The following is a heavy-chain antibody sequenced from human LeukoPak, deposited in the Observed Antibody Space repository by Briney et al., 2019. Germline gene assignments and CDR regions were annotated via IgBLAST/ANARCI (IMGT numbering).Heavy chain of an antibody. CDR1: GYTFTSYG. CDR2: ISAYNGNT. J-gene: IGHJ5*02. CDR3: ASRSSGWSPFDP. D-gene: IGHD6-19*01. Sequence: ASVKVSCKASGYTFTSYGISWVRQAPGQGLEWMGWISAYNGNTNYARKLQGRVTMTTDTSTSTAYMELRSLRSDDTAVYYCASRSSGWSPFDPWGQGTLVTVSS. V-gene: IGHV1-18*01.